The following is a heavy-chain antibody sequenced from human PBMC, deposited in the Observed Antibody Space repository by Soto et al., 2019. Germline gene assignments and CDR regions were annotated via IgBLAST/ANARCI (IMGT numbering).Heavy chain of an antibody. CDR1: EFSLSDST. J-gene: IGHJ4*02. D-gene: IGHD1-26*01. CDR2: IRSKANNYAT. Sequence: EVQLVESGGGLVQPGGSLKLSCAASEFSLSDSTVHWVRQASGKGLEWVGRIRSKANNYATEYAASVRGRFTISRDDSKNTAYLPMNSLKTEDTAVYYCSKSDRWVYYFDSWGQGTLVTVSS. V-gene: IGHV3-73*02. CDR3: SKSDRWVYYFDS.